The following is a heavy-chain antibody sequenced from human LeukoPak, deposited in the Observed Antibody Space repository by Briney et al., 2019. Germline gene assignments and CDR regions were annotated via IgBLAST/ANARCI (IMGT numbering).Heavy chain of an antibody. Sequence: ASVEVSCKASGYTFTSYYMHWVRQAPGQGLEWMGIINPSGGSTSYAQKFQGRVTMTRDTSTSTVYMELSSLRSGDTAVYYCARALGESWYRFRGSLDYWGQGTLVTRS. CDR2: INPSGGST. V-gene: IGHV1-46*01. J-gene: IGHJ4*02. CDR3: ARALGESWYRFRGSLDY. D-gene: IGHD6-13*01. CDR1: GYTFTSYY.